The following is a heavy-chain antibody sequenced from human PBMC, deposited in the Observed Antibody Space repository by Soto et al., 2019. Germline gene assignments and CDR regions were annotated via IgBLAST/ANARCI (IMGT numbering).Heavy chain of an antibody. CDR3: ARRVVLLWFGELPWFDP. V-gene: IGHV1-18*01. CDR2: ISAYNGNT. D-gene: IGHD3-10*01. Sequence: ASVKVSCKASGYTFTSYVISWVRQAPGQGLEWMGWISAYNGNTNYAQKLQGRVTMTTGTSTSTAYMELRSLRSDDTAVYYRARRVVLLWFGELPWFDPWGQGTLVTVSS. J-gene: IGHJ5*02. CDR1: GYTFTSYV.